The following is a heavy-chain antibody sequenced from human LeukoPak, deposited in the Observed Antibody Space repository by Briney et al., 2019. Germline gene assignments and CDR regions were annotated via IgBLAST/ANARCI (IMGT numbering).Heavy chain of an antibody. V-gene: IGHV1-69*13. CDR1: GGTFSSYA. J-gene: IGHJ6*02. CDR3: ARGAPGYYYGMDV. CDR2: IIPIFGTA. Sequence: VASVKVSCKASGGTFSSYAISWVRQAPGQGLEWMGGIIPIFGTANYAQKFQGRVTITADESTSTAYMELSSLRFEDTAVYYCARGAPGYYYGMDVWGQGTTVTVSS.